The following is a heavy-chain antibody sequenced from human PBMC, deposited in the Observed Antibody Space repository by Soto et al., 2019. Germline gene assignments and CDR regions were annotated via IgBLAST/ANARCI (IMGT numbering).Heavy chain of an antibody. V-gene: IGHV3-30*18. CDR2: ISYDGSNK. D-gene: IGHD1-1*01. CDR3: AKDWMLGRLNCGMDV. Sequence: GGSLRLSCAASGFTFSSYGMHWVRQAPGKGLEWVAVISYDGSNKYYADSVKGRFTISRDKSKNTLYLQMNSVRDEDTAVYYCAKDWMLGRLNCGMDVWGQGTTVTVSS. CDR1: GFTFSSYG. J-gene: IGHJ6*02.